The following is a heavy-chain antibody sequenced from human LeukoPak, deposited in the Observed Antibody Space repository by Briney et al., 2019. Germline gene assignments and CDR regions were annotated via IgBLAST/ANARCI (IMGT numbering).Heavy chain of an antibody. Sequence: GGSLRLSCAASEFTFSSYWMSWVRQAPGKGLEWVSFIRYDGSNKYYGDSAKGRFTISRDNSKNTLYLQMNSLRAEDTAVYYCAKTKGVAGRARYFDYWGQGTLVTVSS. CDR3: AKTKGVAGRARYFDY. D-gene: IGHD6-19*01. CDR1: EFTFSSYW. CDR2: IRYDGSNK. V-gene: IGHV3-30*02. J-gene: IGHJ4*02.